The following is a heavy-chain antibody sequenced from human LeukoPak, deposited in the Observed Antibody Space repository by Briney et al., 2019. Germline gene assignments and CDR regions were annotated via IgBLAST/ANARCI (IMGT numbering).Heavy chain of an antibody. V-gene: IGHV3-48*04. CDR2: ISNVGSTI. CDR3: AGVEGTFSHNFYMDV. CDR1: GLTFSDYS. J-gene: IGHJ6*03. Sequence: GGSLRLSRAVFGLTFSDYSMIWVRQPPGKGLEWMSFISNVGSTIYYAASVTGRFTISRDNARNTLYLQVNSLRGDDTALYYCAGVEGTFSHNFYMDVWGEGSTVTVSS. D-gene: IGHD5-24*01.